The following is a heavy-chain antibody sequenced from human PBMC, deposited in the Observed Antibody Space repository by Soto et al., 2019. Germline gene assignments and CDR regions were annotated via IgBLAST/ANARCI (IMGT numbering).Heavy chain of an antibody. J-gene: IGHJ4*02. CDR3: AKEVSLGSTVDLGY. Sequence: WWSLRLSCSASVFTFTIFAMSWVRQSPGKGLEWVSTISGSGGSTYYADAVKGRFTISRDNSMGTLYLQMKSLRVEDTAIYYCAKEVSLGSTVDLGYWGQGTLVTVSS. CDR1: VFTFTIFA. D-gene: IGHD7-27*01. V-gene: IGHV3-23*01. CDR2: ISGSGGST.